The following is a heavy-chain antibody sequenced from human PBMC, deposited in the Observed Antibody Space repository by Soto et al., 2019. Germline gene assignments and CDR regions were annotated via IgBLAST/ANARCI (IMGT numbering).Heavy chain of an antibody. J-gene: IGHJ5*02. V-gene: IGHV3-23*01. CDR3: ASSITMCGVVSDWCDP. CDR2: ISGSGGST. Sequence: PGGSLRVSCAASGFTFSSYAMSWGRQAPGKGLEWVSAISGSGGSTYYADSVKGRFTISRDNSKNTLYLQMNSLRAEDTAVYYCASSITMCGVVSDWCDPWGQGTLVTVSS. CDR1: GFTFSSYA. D-gene: IGHD3-3*01.